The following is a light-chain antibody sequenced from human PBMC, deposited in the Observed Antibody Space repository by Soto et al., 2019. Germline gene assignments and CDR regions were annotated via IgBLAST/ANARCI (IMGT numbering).Light chain of an antibody. CDR2: AAS. CDR1: QSISSY. Sequence: DIQMTQSPSSLSASVGDRVTITCRASQSISSYLNWYQQKPGKAPKLLIYAASTLQSGVPSRFSGSGSGTDFTLTISSLQPEDFATYYCQQGYSIPGTFGQGTRVEIK. CDR3: QQGYSIPGT. V-gene: IGKV1-39*01. J-gene: IGKJ1*01.